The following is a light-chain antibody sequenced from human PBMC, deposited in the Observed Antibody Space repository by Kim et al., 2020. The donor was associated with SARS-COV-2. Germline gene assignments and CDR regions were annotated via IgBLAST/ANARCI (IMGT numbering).Light chain of an antibody. CDR2: QDS. CDR1: KLGDKY. J-gene: IGLJ3*02. Sequence: SSELTQPPSVSVSPGQTASITCSGDKLGDKYACWYQQKPGQSPVLVIYQDSKRPSGIPERFSGSNSGNTATLTISGTQAMDEADYYCQAWDSSIRV. CDR3: QAWDSSIRV. V-gene: IGLV3-1*01.